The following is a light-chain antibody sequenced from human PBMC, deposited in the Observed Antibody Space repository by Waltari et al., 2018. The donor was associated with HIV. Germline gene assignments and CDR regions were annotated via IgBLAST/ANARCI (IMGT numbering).Light chain of an antibody. Sequence: DIQMAQSPSTLSASVGDRVTITCRASQTINNWLAWYQQKPGKAPKLLIYMASRLEGGVPSRFSGSGSGTEFNLTISSLQPDDFATYYCQQYYRYLSFGGGTKVEIK. J-gene: IGKJ4*01. CDR2: MAS. V-gene: IGKV1-5*03. CDR1: QTINNW. CDR3: QQYYRYLS.